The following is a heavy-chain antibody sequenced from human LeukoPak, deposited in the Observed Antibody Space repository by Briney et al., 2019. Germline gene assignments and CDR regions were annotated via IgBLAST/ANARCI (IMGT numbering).Heavy chain of an antibody. Sequence: GGSLRLSCAASGFTFSSYAMHWVRQAPGKGLEWVAVISYDGSNKYYADSVKGRFTISRDNSKNTLYLQMNSLRAEDTAVYYCAREPPWDGDYYFDYRGQGTLVTVSS. CDR1: GFTFSSYA. CDR3: AREPPWDGDYYFDY. D-gene: IGHD4-17*01. CDR2: ISYDGSNK. J-gene: IGHJ4*02. V-gene: IGHV3-30*04.